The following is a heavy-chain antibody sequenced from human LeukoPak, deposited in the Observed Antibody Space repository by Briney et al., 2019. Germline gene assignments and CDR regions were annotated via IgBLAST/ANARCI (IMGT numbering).Heavy chain of an antibody. CDR3: AKYRVDCSSTSCYPLYYMDV. J-gene: IGHJ6*03. D-gene: IGHD2-2*01. CDR2: ISGGGGIT. Sequence: GGSLRLSCAASGFTFDSYAMTWVRQAPGKGLEWVSSISGGGGITTYADSVKGRFTISRDNSKYTLFLQMNSLRAEDTTVYYCAKYRVDCSSTSCYPLYYMDVWGKGTTVTVSS. CDR1: GFTFDSYA. V-gene: IGHV3-23*01.